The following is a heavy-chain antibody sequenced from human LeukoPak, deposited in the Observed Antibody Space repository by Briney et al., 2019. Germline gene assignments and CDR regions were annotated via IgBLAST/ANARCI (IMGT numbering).Heavy chain of an antibody. CDR1: GFTFSSYS. D-gene: IGHD3-16*01. CDR2: ISSSSSYI. V-gene: IGHV3-21*04. Sequence: GGSLRLSCAASGFTFSSYSMNWVRQAPGKGLEWVSSISSSSSYIYYADPVKGRFTISRDNAKNSLYLQMNSLRAEDTAVYYCAKEGDDYDLPFDYWGQGTLVTVSS. CDR3: AKEGDDYDLPFDY. J-gene: IGHJ4*02.